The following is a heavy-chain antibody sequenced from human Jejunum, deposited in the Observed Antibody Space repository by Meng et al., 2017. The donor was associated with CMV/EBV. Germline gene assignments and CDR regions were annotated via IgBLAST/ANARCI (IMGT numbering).Heavy chain of an antibody. D-gene: IGHD4-17*01. CDR3: ARVFGDYSLDY. CDR2: IYSGGNT. Sequence: LSGAAYGVTVSTNYMSWVRQAPGMKLECVSIIYSGGNTYYSDSVKGRFTISRDDSKNTLYLQMNSLRAEDTAVYYCARVFGDYSLDYWGQGTLVTVSS. J-gene: IGHJ4*02. CDR1: GVTVSTNY. V-gene: IGHV3-53*01.